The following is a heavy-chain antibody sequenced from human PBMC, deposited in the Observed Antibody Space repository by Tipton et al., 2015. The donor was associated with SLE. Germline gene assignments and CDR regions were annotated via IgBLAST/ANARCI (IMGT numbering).Heavy chain of an antibody. CDR3: ARDDYGEAFDL. D-gene: IGHD4-17*01. CDR2: SNEDGGIT. J-gene: IGHJ3*01. CDR1: GFHFGRYW. V-gene: IGHV3-74*01. Sequence: SLRLSCVVSGFHFGRYWMHWVRQAPGKGLVWVSRSNEDGGITSYADSVKGRFTISRDNARNTLYLQMNSLRAEDTAVYYCARDDYGEAFDLWGQGTMVTVSS.